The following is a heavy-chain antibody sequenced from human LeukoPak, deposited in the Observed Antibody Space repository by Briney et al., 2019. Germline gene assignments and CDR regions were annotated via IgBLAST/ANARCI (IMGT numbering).Heavy chain of an antibody. CDR3: ARDGNLWAFDI. D-gene: IGHD4-23*01. J-gene: IGHJ3*02. Sequence: SQTLSLTCTVSGGSISSGDYYWSWIRQPPGKGLEWIGYIYYSGSTYYNPSLKNRVTISVDTSKNQFSLKLSSVTAADTAVYYCARDGNLWAFDIWGQGTMVTVSS. CDR1: GGSISSGDYY. V-gene: IGHV4-30-4*01. CDR2: IYYSGST.